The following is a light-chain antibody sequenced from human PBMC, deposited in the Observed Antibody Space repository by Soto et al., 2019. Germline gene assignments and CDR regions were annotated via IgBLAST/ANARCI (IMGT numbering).Light chain of an antibody. Sequence: QSALTQPRSVSGSPGQSVTISCTGTSSDVGGYNYVSWYQQHPGKAPKLMIYDVSKRPSGVPDRFSGSNAGTAASLTISGLPAEDAAYYYFCSYAGIYAYVFGTGTKLTVL. CDR1: SSDVGGYNY. J-gene: IGLJ1*01. CDR2: DVS. V-gene: IGLV2-11*01. CDR3: CSYAGIYAYV.